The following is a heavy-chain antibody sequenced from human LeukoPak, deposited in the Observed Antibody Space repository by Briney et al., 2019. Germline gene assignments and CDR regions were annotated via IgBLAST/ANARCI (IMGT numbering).Heavy chain of an antibody. CDR3: ARDYWPAARAFDP. Sequence: ASVKVSCKASGYTFTGYYMHWVRQAPGQGLEWMGIINPSGGSTSYAQKFQGRVTMTRDTSTSTVYMELSSLRSEDTAVYYCARDYWPAARAFDPWGQGTLVTVSS. D-gene: IGHD2-2*01. CDR2: INPSGGST. CDR1: GYTFTGYY. V-gene: IGHV1-46*01. J-gene: IGHJ5*02.